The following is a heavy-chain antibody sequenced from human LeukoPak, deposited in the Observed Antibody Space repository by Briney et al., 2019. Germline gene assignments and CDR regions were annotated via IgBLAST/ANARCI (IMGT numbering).Heavy chain of an antibody. CDR3: ARGSKWEHLEY. V-gene: IGHV1-18*01. CDR1: GYTFTTYG. CDR2: ISAYNGNT. J-gene: IGHJ4*02. D-gene: IGHD1-26*01. Sequence: ASVEVSCKASGYTFTTYGISWVRQAPGQGLEWVGWISAYNGNTNNAQRLQGRVTMTTDTSTNTAYMELRSLISDDTAVYYCARGSKWEHLEYWGQGTLVTVSS.